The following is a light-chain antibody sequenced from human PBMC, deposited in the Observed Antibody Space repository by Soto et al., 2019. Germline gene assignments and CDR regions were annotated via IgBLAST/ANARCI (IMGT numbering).Light chain of an antibody. V-gene: IGKV3-20*01. CDR2: GAS. Sequence: EIVLTQSPGTLSLSPGERATLSCRASQSVSSSYLAWYQQKPGQAPRHLIYGASSRATGIPDRFSGSGSGTDFTLTISRLEPEDFAVYYCQQYGSSPPWTFGQGTKVKIK. CDR1: QSVSSSY. CDR3: QQYGSSPPWT. J-gene: IGKJ1*01.